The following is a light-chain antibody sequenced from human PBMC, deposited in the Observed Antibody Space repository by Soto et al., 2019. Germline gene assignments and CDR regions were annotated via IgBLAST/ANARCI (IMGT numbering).Light chain of an antibody. Sequence: NFMLTQPHSVSESPGKTVTISCTRSSGSIANNYVQWYQQRPGSAPTTVIYENKLRPSGGPGRFSGSTDGSSNSASLTISRLQAEDEADYFCQSLDADFVIFGGGTKLTVL. CDR1: SGSIANNY. CDR3: QSLDADFVI. V-gene: IGLV6-57*04. J-gene: IGLJ2*01. CDR2: ENK.